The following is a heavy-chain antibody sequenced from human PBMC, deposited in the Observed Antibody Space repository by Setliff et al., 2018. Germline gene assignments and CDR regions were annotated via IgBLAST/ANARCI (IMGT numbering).Heavy chain of an antibody. D-gene: IGHD2-21*01. CDR3: ARAQAVFAISAPVWYFEV. J-gene: IGHJ2*01. V-gene: IGHV4-34*01. CDR1: GGSFSGYQ. CDR2: INHSGST. Sequence: SETLSLTCAVYGGSFSGYQWSWIRQPPGKGLEWIGEINHSGSTNYNPSLKSRVSISVEKSKNQFSLKLTSVTAADTAVYYCARAQAVFAISAPVWYFEVWGRGTQVTVSS.